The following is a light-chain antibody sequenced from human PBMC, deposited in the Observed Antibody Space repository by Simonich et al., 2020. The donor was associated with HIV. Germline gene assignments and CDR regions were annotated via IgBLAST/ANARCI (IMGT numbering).Light chain of an antibody. J-gene: IGKJ4*01. CDR1: QSFLYSSTNNNYFNY. V-gene: IGKV4-1*01. Sequence: DIVMTQSPDSLAVSLGERDTINCKYSQSFLYSSTNNNYFNYLACYPQKPGQPPKLLIYWASSRGSGVPDRFSGSGSGTDFTLTISGLQAEDAAVYYCQQYYSTPLTFGGGTKVEIK. CDR3: QQYYSTPLT. CDR2: WAS.